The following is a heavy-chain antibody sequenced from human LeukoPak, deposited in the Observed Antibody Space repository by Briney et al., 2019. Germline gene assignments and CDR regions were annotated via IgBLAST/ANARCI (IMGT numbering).Heavy chain of an antibody. CDR1: GLTLSDAY. D-gene: IGHD1-26*01. CDR3: TTDGVGIEGATFDY. J-gene: IGHJ4*02. Sequence: GGSLRLSCAASGLTLSDAYMSWARQAPGKGLEWVGHIKAKAHGGTTDYAAPVKGRFTISRDDSKNTLYLQMNSLKAEDTAVYYCTTDGVGIEGATFDYWGRGTLVTVSS. V-gene: IGHV3-15*01. CDR2: IKAKAHGGTT.